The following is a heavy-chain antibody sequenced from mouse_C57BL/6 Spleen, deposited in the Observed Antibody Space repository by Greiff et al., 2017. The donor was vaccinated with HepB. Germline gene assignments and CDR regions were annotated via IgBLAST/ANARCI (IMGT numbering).Heavy chain of an antibody. J-gene: IGHJ2*01. CDR1: GYAFSSSW. V-gene: IGHV1-82*01. CDR2: IYPGDGDT. Sequence: QVQLQQSGPELVKPGASVKISCKASGYAFSSSWMNWVKQRPGKGLEWIGRIYPGDGDTNYNGKFKGKATLTADKSSSTAYMQLSSLTSEDSAVYCCARYRDSSGYGYWGQGTTLTVSS. D-gene: IGHD3-2*02. CDR3: ARYRDSSGYGY.